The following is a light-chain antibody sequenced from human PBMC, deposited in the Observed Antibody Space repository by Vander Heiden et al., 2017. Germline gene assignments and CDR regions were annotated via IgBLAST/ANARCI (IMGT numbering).Light chain of an antibody. J-gene: IGKJ2*01. V-gene: IGKV3-20*01. CDR1: HSGSSNY. CDR3: QQYGSSPKYT. CDR2: GTS. Sequence: EIVLTSFPGPPFLSPGERANLSCRASHSGSSNYLAWYQQKPGQAPRRVIYGTSTRATGIPDRFSGSGSETDFTLTISRLEPEDVAVYYCQQYGSSPKYTFGQGTKLEIK.